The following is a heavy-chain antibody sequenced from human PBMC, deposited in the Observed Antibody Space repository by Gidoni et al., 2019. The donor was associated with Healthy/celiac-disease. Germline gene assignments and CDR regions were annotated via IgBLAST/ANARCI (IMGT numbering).Heavy chain of an antibody. D-gene: IGHD5-18*01. J-gene: IGHJ4*02. CDR2: INHSGST. CDR3: ARAKRGYSYGFDY. V-gene: IGHV4-34*01. CDR1: GGSFSGYY. Sequence: QVQLQQWGAGLLKPSETLSLTCAVYGGSFSGYYWSWIRQPPGKGLEWIGEINHSGSTHYNPSLKSRVTISVDTSKNQFSLKLSSVTAADTAVYYCARAKRGYSYGFDYWGQGTLVTVSS.